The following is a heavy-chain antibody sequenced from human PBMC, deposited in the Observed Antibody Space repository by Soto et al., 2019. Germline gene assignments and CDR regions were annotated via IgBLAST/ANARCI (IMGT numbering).Heavy chain of an antibody. J-gene: IGHJ6*03. D-gene: IGHD3-10*01. CDR3: ARGDYYGSGDGYYYYYMDV. CDR2: ISAYNGNT. V-gene: IGHV1-18*01. Sequence: ASVKVSCKASGYTFTSYGISWVRQAPGQGLEWMGWISAYNGNTNYAQKLQGRVTMTTDTSTSTAYMELRSLRSDDTAVYYCARGDYYGSGDGYYYYYMDVCDKGTTVTGSS. CDR1: GYTFTSYG.